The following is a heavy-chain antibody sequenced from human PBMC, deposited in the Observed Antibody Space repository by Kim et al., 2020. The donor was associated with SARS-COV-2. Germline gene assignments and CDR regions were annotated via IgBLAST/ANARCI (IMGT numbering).Heavy chain of an antibody. CDR1: GDSVSSNSAA. Sequence: SPTLSLTCAISGDSVSSNSAAWNWIRQSPSRGLEWLGRTYYRSKWYDDYAVSLKSRITINADTSKNHISLQLNSVTPEDTAVYYCARGGVVFTVAVFAYWGQGTLVTVSS. CDR2: TYYRSKWYD. V-gene: IGHV6-1*01. CDR3: ARGGVVFTVAVFAY. J-gene: IGHJ4*02. D-gene: IGHD3-3*01.